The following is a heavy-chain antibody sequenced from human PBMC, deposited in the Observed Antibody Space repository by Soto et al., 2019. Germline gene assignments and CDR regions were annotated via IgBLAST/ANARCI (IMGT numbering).Heavy chain of an antibody. Sequence: KGLEWEANIKQDGSEKYYVDSVKGRFTISRDNAKSSLYLQMNSLRAEGTAVYYCARFYYDSSGYLPSPYYYYYGMDFWGQGTTVSVSS. D-gene: IGHD3-22*01. CDR2: IKQDGSEK. CDR3: ARFYYDSSGYLPSPYYYYYGMDF. J-gene: IGHJ6*02. V-gene: IGHV3-7*04.